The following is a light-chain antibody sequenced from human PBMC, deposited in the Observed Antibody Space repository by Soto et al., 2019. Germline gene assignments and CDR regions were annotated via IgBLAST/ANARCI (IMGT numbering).Light chain of an antibody. V-gene: IGKV1-39*01. Sequence: DIPMTQSPSSLSASVGDRVTITCRASQSISNYLNWYQQKPGKAPKLLIYAASSLQSGVPSRFSGSGSGTDFTLTISSLQPEDFATYSCQQSYTTLFTFVPGTNVD. CDR1: QSISNY. CDR2: AAS. CDR3: QQSYTTLFT. J-gene: IGKJ3*01.